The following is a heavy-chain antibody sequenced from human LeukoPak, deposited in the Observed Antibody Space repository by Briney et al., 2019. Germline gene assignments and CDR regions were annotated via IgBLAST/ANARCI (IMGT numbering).Heavy chain of an antibody. CDR3: ATVRGSPPHYYGMDV. D-gene: IGHD6-13*01. CDR2: INHSGST. V-gene: IGHV4-34*01. CDR1: GGSFSGYY. J-gene: IGHJ6*02. Sequence: SETLSLTCAVYGGSFSGYYWSWIRQPPGKGLEWIGEINHSGSTNYNPSLKSRVTISVDTSKNQFSLKLSSVTAADTAVYYCATVRGSPPHYYGMDVWGQGTTVTVSS.